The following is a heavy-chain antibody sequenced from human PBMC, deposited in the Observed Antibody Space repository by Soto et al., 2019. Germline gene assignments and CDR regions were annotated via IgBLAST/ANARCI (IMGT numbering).Heavy chain of an antibody. J-gene: IGHJ3*01. Sequence: QPGGSLRLSCADSGFSFSSYWMHWVRQGPGKGLVWVSRINTDGSSTNYADSVKGRFTISRDNAKNTVYLQMNSLRAEDTAVYYCARSPGGYYIDWGQGTMVTVSS. CDR2: INTDGSST. V-gene: IGHV3-74*01. D-gene: IGHD3-9*01. CDR1: GFSFSSYW. CDR3: ARSPGGYYID.